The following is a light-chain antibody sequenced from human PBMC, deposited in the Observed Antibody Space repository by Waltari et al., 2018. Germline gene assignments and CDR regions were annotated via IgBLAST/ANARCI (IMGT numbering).Light chain of an antibody. J-gene: IGLJ7*01. CDR1: SGNIASSY. V-gene: IGLV6-57*04. CDR2: EVN. CDR3: QSYDRSSLV. Sequence: NFLLTQPPSVSESPGKTVTLSCSRNSGNIASSYIQWPQQRPRSAPQILIYEVNRRSFGVPERFSGSIDRSSNSASLSISGLQAEDEADYYCQSYDRSSLVFGGGTHLTVL.